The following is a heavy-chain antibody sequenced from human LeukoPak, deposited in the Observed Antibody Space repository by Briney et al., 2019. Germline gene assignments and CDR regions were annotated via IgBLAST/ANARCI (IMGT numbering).Heavy chain of an antibody. CDR3: ARGWLAFDI. D-gene: IGHD3-22*01. CDR1: GGSFSGYY. Sequence: SGTLSLTCAVYGGSFSGYYWSWIRQPPGKGLEWIGEINHSGSTNYNPSLKSRVTISVDTSKNQFSLKLSSVTAADTAVYYCARGWLAFDIWGQGTMVTVSS. CDR2: INHSGST. V-gene: IGHV4-34*01. J-gene: IGHJ3*02.